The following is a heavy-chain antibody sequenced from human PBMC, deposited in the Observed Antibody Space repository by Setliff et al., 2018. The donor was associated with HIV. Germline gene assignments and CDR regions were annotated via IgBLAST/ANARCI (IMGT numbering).Heavy chain of an antibody. CDR2: INPKSGAT. CDR3: ARRAEDLAINPPSFDYYFDY. CDR1: GYRFTDFY. J-gene: IGHJ4*02. D-gene: IGHD3-9*01. V-gene: IGHV1-2*02. Sequence: ASVKVSCKTFGYRFTDFYVNWVRQAPGQGLEWMGWINPKSGATKNAQKFQGRVTMTRDTSISTVHMELSSLRSDDTALYFCARRAEDLAINPPSFDYYFDYWGQGTPVTVSS.